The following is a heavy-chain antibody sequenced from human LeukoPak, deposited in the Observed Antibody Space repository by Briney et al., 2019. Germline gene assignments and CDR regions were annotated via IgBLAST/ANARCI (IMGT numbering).Heavy chain of an antibody. J-gene: IGHJ6*03. V-gene: IGHV4-4*09. CDR2: IYTSGST. CDR3: ARRASSPTHSPHYYYYYMDV. CDR1: GGSISSYY. D-gene: IGHD6-6*01. Sequence: SETLSLTCTVSGGSISSYYWSWIRQPPGKGLEWIGYIYTSGSTNYNPSLKSRVTISVDTSKNQFSLKLSSVTAADTAVYYCARRASSPTHSPHYYYYYMDVWGKGTTVTVSS.